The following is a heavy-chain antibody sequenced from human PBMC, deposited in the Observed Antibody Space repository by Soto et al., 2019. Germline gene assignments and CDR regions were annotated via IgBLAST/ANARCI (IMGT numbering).Heavy chain of an antibody. Sequence: SVKVSCKASGGTFSSYAISWVRQAPGQGLEWMGGIIPIFGTANYAQKFQGRVTITADESTSTAYMELSSLRSEDTAVYYCARTDIVVVPAATLPLYNWFDPWGQGTLVTVSS. CDR1: GGTFSSYA. CDR2: IIPIFGTA. D-gene: IGHD2-2*01. V-gene: IGHV1-69*13. CDR3: ARTDIVVVPAATLPLYNWFDP. J-gene: IGHJ5*02.